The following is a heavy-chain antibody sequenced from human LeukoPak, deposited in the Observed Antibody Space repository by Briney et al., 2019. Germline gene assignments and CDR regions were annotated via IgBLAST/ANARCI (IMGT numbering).Heavy chain of an antibody. V-gene: IGHV1-3*01. J-gene: IGHJ4*01. CDR2: IYAGNGNT. CDR1: GYTFTNYA. CDR3: ARVISDCANFNCFKGYFDY. Sequence: ASVKVSCKASGYTFTNYAIHWVRQAPGQSLEWMGWIYAGNGNTKYSQKFQARVTITRDTSANTAYMELSSLGSEDTTIYYCARVISDCANFNCFKGYFDYWGQGTPVTVSS. D-gene: IGHD1-1*01.